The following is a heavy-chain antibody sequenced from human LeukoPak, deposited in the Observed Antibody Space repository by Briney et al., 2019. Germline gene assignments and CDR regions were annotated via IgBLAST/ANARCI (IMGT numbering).Heavy chain of an antibody. Sequence: SETLSLTCSVSGGSISSGVYYWSWIRQHPGKGLEWIGYIYYSGSTYYNPSLRSRVTISVDTSKNQFSLKLSSVTAANTAVYYCARVGDYGGNPGSYYFDYWGQGTLVTVSS. CDR2: IYYSGST. V-gene: IGHV4-31*03. J-gene: IGHJ4*02. D-gene: IGHD4-17*01. CDR3: ARVGDYGGNPGSYYFDY. CDR1: GGSISSGVYY.